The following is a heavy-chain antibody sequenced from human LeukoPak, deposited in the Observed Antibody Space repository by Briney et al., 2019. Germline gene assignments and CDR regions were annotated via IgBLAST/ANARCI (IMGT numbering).Heavy chain of an antibody. J-gene: IGHJ4*02. D-gene: IGHD4-17*01. V-gene: IGHV6-1*01. CDR3: ARGGDYGDLRYFDY. CDR2: TYYKSKWYN. Sequence: SQTLSLTCASSGDSVSSNNIAWNWIRLSPSRGLEWVGRTYYKSKWYNDYAVSVKSRININPDTSKNQFSLQLNSVTAADTAVYYCARGGDYGDLRYFDYWGQGTLVTVSS. CDR1: GDSVSSNNIA.